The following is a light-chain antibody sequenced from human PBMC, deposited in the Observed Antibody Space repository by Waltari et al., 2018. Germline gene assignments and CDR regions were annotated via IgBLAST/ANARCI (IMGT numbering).Light chain of an antibody. CDR1: QGISNY. CDR2: AAS. V-gene: IGKV1-27*01. J-gene: IGKJ2*01. CDR3: QKYNSAPYT. Sequence: IQVTQSPSSRAASIVDRVTITCRASQGISNYLAWYQQKPGKVPKLLIYAASTWQSGVPSRFSGSGSGTDFTLTISSLQPEDVAIYYCQKYNSAPYTFGQGTKLEIK.